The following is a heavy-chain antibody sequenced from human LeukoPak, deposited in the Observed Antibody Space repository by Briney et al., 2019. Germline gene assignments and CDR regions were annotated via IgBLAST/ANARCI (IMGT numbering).Heavy chain of an antibody. CDR1: GFSFSSYN. D-gene: IGHD2-15*01. CDR2: SSSGSSTI. Sequence: PRGSLRLSCAASGFSFSSYNMNWVCQAPRKGLEWVSYSSSGSSTIYYADSVKGRFTVTRDNAENSLYLQMNSPRDEDTAVYYCARVPGYCSGGSCFSTYFDYWGQGALVTVSS. J-gene: IGHJ4*02. V-gene: IGHV3-48*02. CDR3: ARVPGYCSGGSCFSTYFDY.